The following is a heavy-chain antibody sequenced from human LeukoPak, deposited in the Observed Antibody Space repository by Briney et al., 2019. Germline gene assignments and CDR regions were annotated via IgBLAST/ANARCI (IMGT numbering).Heavy chain of an antibody. CDR2: SRNEANAYTT. CDR1: GFTLSDHY. CDR3: ARVDGVYWYFDL. J-gene: IGHJ2*01. Sequence: PGGSLRLSCAASGFTLSDHYIDWVRQAPGKGLGWVGRSRNEANAYTTDYAASVKGRFTISRDDSKNSLYLQMNSLKTEDTAVYYCARVDGVYWYFDLWGRGTLVTVSS. D-gene: IGHD3-10*01. V-gene: IGHV3-72*01.